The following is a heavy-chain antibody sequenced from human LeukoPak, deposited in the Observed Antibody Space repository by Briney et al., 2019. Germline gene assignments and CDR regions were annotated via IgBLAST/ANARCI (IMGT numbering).Heavy chain of an antibody. V-gene: IGHV4-59*01. CDR3: AREVESQGRSLDI. CDR1: GGSISSYY. J-gene: IGHJ3*02. D-gene: IGHD3-3*01. Sequence: SETLSLTCTVSGGSISSYYWSWIRQPPGKGLEWIGYIYHSGSTKYNPSLKSRVTISVDTSKSQFSLKLSSVTAADTAVYYCAREVESQGRSLDIWGQGTMVTVSS. CDR2: IYHSGST.